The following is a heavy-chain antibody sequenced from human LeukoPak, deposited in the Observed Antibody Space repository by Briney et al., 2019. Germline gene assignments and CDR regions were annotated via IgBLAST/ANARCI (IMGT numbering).Heavy chain of an antibody. J-gene: IGHJ4*02. Sequence: ASVKVSCKASGYTFTTYGISWVRQAPGQGLEWMGWISAYNGDTNFAQKLQGRVTMTTDTSTSTAYMELRRLRSDDTAVYYCARDRPQAYCGGDCYPYYFDYWGQGTLVTVSS. CDR1: GYTFTTYG. V-gene: IGHV1-18*01. CDR3: ARDRPQAYCGGDCYPYYFDY. CDR2: ISAYNGDT. D-gene: IGHD2-21*02.